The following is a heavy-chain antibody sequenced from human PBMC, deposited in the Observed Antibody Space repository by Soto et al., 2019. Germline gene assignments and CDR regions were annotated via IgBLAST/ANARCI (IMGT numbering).Heavy chain of an antibody. CDR3: AGQGSQYGAGNYLH. D-gene: IGHD3-10*01. V-gene: IGHV1-8*01. CDR2: MNPNTGET. Sequence: QVQLVQSGAEVKKPGASVKVSCKASGYTITTYHINWVRQAPGQGLEWMGWMNPNTGETGSTEKFEGRVSMTRDISEATAYLELGSLKSGDTGVYYCAGQGSQYGAGNYLHWGQGPLVTVSS. J-gene: IGHJ4*02. CDR1: GYTITTYH.